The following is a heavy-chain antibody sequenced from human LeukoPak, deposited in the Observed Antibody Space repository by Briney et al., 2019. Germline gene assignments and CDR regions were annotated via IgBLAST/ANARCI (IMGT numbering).Heavy chain of an antibody. D-gene: IGHD2-2*01. CDR3: ARGVPAAMLGYYYYYMDV. CDR2: IYTSGST. CDR1: GGSISSYY. V-gene: IGHV4-4*07. Sequence: SETLSLTCTVSGGSISSYYWSWIRQPAGKGLEWIGCIYTSGSTNYNPSLKSRVTMSVDTSKNQFSLKLSSVTAADTAVYYCARGVPAAMLGYYYYYMDVWGKGTTVTVSS. J-gene: IGHJ6*03.